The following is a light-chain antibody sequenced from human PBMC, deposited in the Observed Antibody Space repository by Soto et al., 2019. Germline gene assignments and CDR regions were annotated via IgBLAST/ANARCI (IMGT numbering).Light chain of an antibody. V-gene: IGLV2-14*01. CDR2: DVS. J-gene: IGLJ2*01. Sequence: QSVLTQPASVSGSPGQSITISCTGTSSDVGGYNYVSRYQQHPGKAPKLMIYDVSNRPSGVSNRFSGSKSGNTPSLTISGLQAEDEADYYCSSYTSSSTLVVFGGGTKLTVL. CDR1: SSDVGGYNY. CDR3: SSYTSSSTLVV.